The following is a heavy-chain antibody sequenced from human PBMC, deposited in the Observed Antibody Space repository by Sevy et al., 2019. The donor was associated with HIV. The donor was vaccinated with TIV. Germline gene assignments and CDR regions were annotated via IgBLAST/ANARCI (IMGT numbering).Heavy chain of an antibody. CDR3: ARELWPGDY. CDR1: GFTFTDYF. CDR2: MDQDGSQK. J-gene: IGHJ4*02. Sequence: GWSLRLSCAASGFTFTDYFMGWVRQAPGKGLEWVANMDQDGSQKNYVDSVKGRFTISRDNAKNSVYLQMNRLRVDDTAVYYCARELWPGDYWGQGTLVTVSS. D-gene: IGHD2-21*01. V-gene: IGHV3-7*01.